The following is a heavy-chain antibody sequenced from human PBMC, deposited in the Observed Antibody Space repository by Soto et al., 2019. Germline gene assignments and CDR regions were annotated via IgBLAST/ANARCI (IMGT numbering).Heavy chain of an antibody. CDR1: GFTFSSYA. Sequence: GGSLRLSCAAYGFTFSSYAMSWVRQAPGKGLEWVSAISGSGGSTYYADSVKGRFTISRDNSKNTLYLQMNSLRAEDTAVYYCARDLHDFWSGSNYYWGQGTLVTVSS. V-gene: IGHV3-23*01. CDR2: ISGSGGST. CDR3: ARDLHDFWSGSNYY. J-gene: IGHJ4*02. D-gene: IGHD3-3*01.